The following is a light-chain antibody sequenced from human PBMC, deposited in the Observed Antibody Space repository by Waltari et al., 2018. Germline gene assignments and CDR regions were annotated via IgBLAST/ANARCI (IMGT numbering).Light chain of an antibody. Sequence: QSALTQPASVSGSPGQSITISCTGTSSDVGGYNYVSCYQQYPGKAPKLMIYDVSYRPSWVSNRFSGSKSGNTASLTISGLQAEDDADYYCSSYRSSSPYVFGTGTKVTVL. CDR1: SSDVGGYNY. CDR2: DVS. CDR3: SSYRSSSPYV. J-gene: IGLJ1*01. V-gene: IGLV2-14*03.